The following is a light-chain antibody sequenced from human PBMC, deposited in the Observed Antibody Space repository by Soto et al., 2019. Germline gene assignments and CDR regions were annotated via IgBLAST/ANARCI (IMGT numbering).Light chain of an antibody. J-gene: IGKJ3*01. CDR1: QSVSSSY. V-gene: IGKV3-20*01. Sequence: EIVLTQSPGTLSLSPGERATLSCRASQSVSSSYLAWYQQKPGQAPRLLIYGTSSRATGIPDRVSGSGSGKDFTLNISRLEPEDFAAYYCQQYGSSPYTFGPGTKVDIK. CDR3: QQYGSSPYT. CDR2: GTS.